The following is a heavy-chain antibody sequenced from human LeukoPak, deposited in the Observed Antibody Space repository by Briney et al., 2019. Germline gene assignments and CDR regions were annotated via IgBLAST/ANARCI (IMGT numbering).Heavy chain of an antibody. J-gene: IGHJ4*02. V-gene: IGHV3-74*01. Sequence: GGSLRLSCVGSGFTFSRYWMHWVRQAPGKGLVWVSRMNTDGSRTDYADSVKGRFTISRDNAKNTLYLQMNSLGAEDTAVYSCASDFGSSDDYWGQGTLVTVSS. CDR2: MNTDGSRT. CDR1: GFTFSRYW. CDR3: ASDFGSSDDY. D-gene: IGHD2-2*01.